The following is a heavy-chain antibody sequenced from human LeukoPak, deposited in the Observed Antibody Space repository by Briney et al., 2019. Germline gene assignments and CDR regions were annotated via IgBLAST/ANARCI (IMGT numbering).Heavy chain of an antibody. CDR3: AKDPATAAKYYYGSGSYTPWDV. V-gene: IGHV3-23*01. Sequence: GGSLRLSCAASGFTFSKYAMTWVRQAPGKGLEWVSAISSSTLKIYYADSVKGRFTISRDNSKNTLYLQMNSVRAEDTAVYYCAKDPATAAKYYYGSGSYTPWDVWGKGTTVTVSS. D-gene: IGHD3-10*01. J-gene: IGHJ6*04. CDR1: GFTFSKYA. CDR2: ISSSTLKI.